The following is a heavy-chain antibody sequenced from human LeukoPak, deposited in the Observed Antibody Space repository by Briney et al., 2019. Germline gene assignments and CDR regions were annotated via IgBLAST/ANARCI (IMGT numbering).Heavy chain of an antibody. CDR3: ARLAATQIGNFDY. J-gene: IGHJ4*02. D-gene: IGHD6-25*01. V-gene: IGHV1-2*02. Sequence: ASVKVSCKASGYTFSGDYLHWVRQAPGQGLEWMGWINPNSGGTNCAQKFQGRVTMTRDTSISTAYMELSRVRSDDTAVYYCARLAATQIGNFDYWGQGTLVTVSS. CDR1: GYTFSGDY. CDR2: INPNSGGT.